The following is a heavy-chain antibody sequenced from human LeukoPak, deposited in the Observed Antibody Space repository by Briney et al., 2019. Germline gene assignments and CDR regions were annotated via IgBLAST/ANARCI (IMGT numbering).Heavy chain of an antibody. CDR1: GDSVSRSSAA. CDR3: ARGYYDSSGHYYFDN. D-gene: IGHD3-22*01. Sequence: SQTLSLTCAISGDSVSRSSAAWNWIRQSPSRGLEWLGRTYYRSKWDNDYAASVKSRITINPDTSKNQFSLQLNSVTPEDTAVYYCARGYYDSSGHYYFDNWGQGTLVTVSS. J-gene: IGHJ4*02. CDR2: TYYRSKWDN. V-gene: IGHV6-1*01.